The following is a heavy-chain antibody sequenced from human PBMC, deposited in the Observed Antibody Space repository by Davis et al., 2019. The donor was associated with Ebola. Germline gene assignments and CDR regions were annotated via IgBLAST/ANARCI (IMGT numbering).Heavy chain of an antibody. J-gene: IGHJ4*02. V-gene: IGHV4-61*08. CDR1: GGFVSSGGYS. CDR2: YYYTGST. CDR3: ARGLQQLDHFDY. D-gene: IGHD6-13*01. Sequence: MPSETLSLTCTVSGGFVSSGGYSWNWIRQPPGKGLEWIGYYYYTGSTYYNPSLKSRVSISVDTSKNQFSLKLSSVTAADTAVYYCARGLQQLDHFDYWGQGNLVTVSS.